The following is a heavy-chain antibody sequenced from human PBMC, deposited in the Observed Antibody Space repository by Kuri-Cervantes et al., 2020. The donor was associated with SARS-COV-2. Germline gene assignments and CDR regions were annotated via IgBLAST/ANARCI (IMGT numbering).Heavy chain of an antibody. Sequence: LSLTCAASGFTFSSYGMHWVRQAPGKGLEWVAVIWYDGSNKYYADSVKGRFTISRDNSKNTLYLQMNSLRAEDTAVYYCARDTEGSSWYSYAFDIWGQGTMVTVSS. D-gene: IGHD6-13*01. CDR2: IWYDGSNK. J-gene: IGHJ3*02. CDR1: GFTFSSYG. CDR3: ARDTEGSSWYSYAFDI. V-gene: IGHV3-33*01.